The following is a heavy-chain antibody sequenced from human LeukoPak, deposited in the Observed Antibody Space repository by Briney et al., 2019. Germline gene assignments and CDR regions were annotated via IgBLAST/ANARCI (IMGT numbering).Heavy chain of an antibody. V-gene: IGHV4-39*01. Sequence: SETLSLTCAVSGYSISTSAYYWDWSRQPPGKGLEWIGNIYYDGNTRYNPSLKSRVTISVDRSKNQFSLKLSSVTAADTAVYYCARRYYYGSGSPEHWGQGTQVTVSS. CDR2: IYYDGNT. CDR1: GYSISTSAYY. D-gene: IGHD3-10*01. CDR3: ARRYYYGSGSPEH. J-gene: IGHJ4*02.